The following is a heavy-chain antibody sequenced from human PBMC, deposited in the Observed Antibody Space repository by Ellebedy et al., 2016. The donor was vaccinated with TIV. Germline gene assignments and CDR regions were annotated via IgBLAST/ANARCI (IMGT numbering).Heavy chain of an antibody. J-gene: IGHJ4*02. Sequence: PGGSLRLSCEASGFTFSRNWISWFRLAPGKGLEWVANIKQDGSEKYYVDSVKGRFTISRDNAKNSVYLLMNSLRAGDTAVYYCARGRTYCDSTSCYPYFDFWGQGTLVTVAS. D-gene: IGHD2-2*01. V-gene: IGHV3-7*01. CDR2: IKQDGSEK. CDR1: GFTFSRNW. CDR3: ARGRTYCDSTSCYPYFDF.